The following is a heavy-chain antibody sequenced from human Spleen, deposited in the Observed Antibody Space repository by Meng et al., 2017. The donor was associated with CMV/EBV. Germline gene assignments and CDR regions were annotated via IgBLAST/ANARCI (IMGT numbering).Heavy chain of an antibody. CDR1: GYTFTSYG. CDR3: ARSSNPYYYYGMDV. CDR2: ISAYNGNT. Sequence: ASVKVSCKASGYTFTSYGISWVRQAPGQGLEWMGWISAYNGNTNYAQKLQGRVTMTTDTSTSTAYMELRSLRSDDTAVYYCARSSNPYYYYGMDVWGQGTTVTVSS. V-gene: IGHV1-18*01. J-gene: IGHJ6*02. D-gene: IGHD4-11*01.